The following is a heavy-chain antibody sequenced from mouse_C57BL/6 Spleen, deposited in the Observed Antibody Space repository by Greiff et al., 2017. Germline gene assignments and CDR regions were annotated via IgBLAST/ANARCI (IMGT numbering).Heavy chain of an antibody. D-gene: IGHD2-2*01. J-gene: IGHJ2*01. V-gene: IGHV1-42*01. CDR2: INPSTGGT. CDR1: GYSFTGYY. Sequence: VQLQQSGPELVKPGASVKISCKASGYSFTGYYMNWVKQSPEKSLEWIGEINPSTGGTTYNQKFKAKATLTVNKSSSTAYMQLKSLTSEDSAVYYCARRGYDAYYFDYWGQGTTLTVSS. CDR3: ARRGYDAYYFDY.